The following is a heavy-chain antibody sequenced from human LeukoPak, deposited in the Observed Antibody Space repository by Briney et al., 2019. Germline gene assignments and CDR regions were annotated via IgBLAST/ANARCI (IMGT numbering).Heavy chain of an antibody. J-gene: IGHJ6*02. V-gene: IGHV4-59*01. CDR3: ARDLGGNHGMDV. Sequence: PSETLSLTCTVSGGSISSYYWSWIRQPPGKGLEWIGYIYYSGSTNYSPSLKSRVTISVDTSKNQFSLKLSSVTAADTAVYYCARDLGGNHGMDVWGQGTTVTVSS. CDR2: IYYSGST. CDR1: GGSISSYY. D-gene: IGHD3-10*01.